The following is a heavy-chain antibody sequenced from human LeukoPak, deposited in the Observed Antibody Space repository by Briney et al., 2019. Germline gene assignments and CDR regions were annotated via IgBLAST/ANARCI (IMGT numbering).Heavy chain of an antibody. CDR1: GFTFDDYA. CDR2: ISWNSGSI. D-gene: IGHD3-9*01. J-gene: IGHJ4*02. CDR3: AKGGGYDILTGTPFDY. V-gene: IGHV3-9*01. Sequence: GRSLRLSCAASGFTFDDYAMHWVRQAPGKGLEWVSGISWNSGSIGYADSVKGRFTISRDNAKNSLYLQMNSLRAEDTALYYCAKGGGYDILTGTPFDYWGQGTLVTVSS.